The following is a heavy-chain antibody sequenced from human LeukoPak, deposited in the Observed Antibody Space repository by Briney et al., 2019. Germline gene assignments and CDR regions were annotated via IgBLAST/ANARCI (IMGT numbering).Heavy chain of an antibody. V-gene: IGHV3-23*01. J-gene: IGHJ4*02. D-gene: IGHD5-24*01. Sequence: GGSLRLSCAASGFTFSSSAMSWVRQAPGKGLEWVSGISGSGGGSSTYYADSVKGRFTISRDNSKNMLYVRMNSLRAEDTAVYYCAKSGYNRFDYWGQGTLVTVSS. CDR3: AKSGYNRFDY. CDR1: GFTFSSSA. CDR2: ISGSGGGSST.